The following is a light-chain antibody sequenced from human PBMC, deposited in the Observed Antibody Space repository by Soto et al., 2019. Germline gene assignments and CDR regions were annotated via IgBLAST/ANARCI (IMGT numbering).Light chain of an antibody. V-gene: IGLV2-8*01. CDR1: SSDVGGYNY. CDR3: TSYAGGNNV. Sequence: QSALTQPPSASGSPGQSVTISCTGTSSDVGGYNYVSWYQQHPGKFPKLMVYEVNKRPSGVPDRFSGSKSGNTASLTVSGLQAEDEADYYCTSYAGGNNVFGTGTKLTVL. CDR2: EVN. J-gene: IGLJ1*01.